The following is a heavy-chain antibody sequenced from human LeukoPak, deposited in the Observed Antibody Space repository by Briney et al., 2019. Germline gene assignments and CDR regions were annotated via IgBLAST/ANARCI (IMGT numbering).Heavy chain of an antibody. CDR3: ASGGSYYYYYMDV. CDR2: ISYDGSNK. V-gene: IGHV3-30*04. CDR1: GFTFSSYA. D-gene: IGHD1-26*01. Sequence: GGSLRLSCAASGFTFSSYAMHWVRQAPGKGLEWVAVISYDGSNKYYADSVKGRFTISRDNSKNTLYLQMNSLRAEDTAVYYCASGGSYYYYYMDVWGKGTTVTVSS. J-gene: IGHJ6*03.